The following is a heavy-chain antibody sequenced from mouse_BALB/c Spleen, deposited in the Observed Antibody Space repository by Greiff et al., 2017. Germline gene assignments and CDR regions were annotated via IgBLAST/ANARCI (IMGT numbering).Heavy chain of an antibody. Sequence: EVKLMESGGDLVKPGGSLKLSCAASGFTFSSYGMSWVRQTPDKRLEWVATISSGGSYTYYPDSVKGRFTISRDNAKNTLYLQMSSLKSEDTAMYYCARHDYYGSSSSAWFAYWGQGTLVTVSA. V-gene: IGHV5-6*01. J-gene: IGHJ3*01. CDR2: ISSGGSYT. D-gene: IGHD1-1*01. CDR1: GFTFSSYG. CDR3: ARHDYYGSSSSAWFAY.